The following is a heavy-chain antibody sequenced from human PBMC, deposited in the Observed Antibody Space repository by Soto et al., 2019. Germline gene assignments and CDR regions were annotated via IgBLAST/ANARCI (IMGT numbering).Heavy chain of an antibody. J-gene: IGHJ3*02. CDR1: GGSISSYY. Sequence: SETLSLTCAVSGGSISSYYWSWIRQPPGKGLEWIGYIYYSGSTNYNPSLKSRVTISVDTSKNQFSLKLSSVTAADTAVYYCARLRGATTVTRDAFDIWGQGTMVTVSS. CDR2: IYYSGST. CDR3: ARLRGATTVTRDAFDI. V-gene: IGHV4-59*01. D-gene: IGHD4-17*01.